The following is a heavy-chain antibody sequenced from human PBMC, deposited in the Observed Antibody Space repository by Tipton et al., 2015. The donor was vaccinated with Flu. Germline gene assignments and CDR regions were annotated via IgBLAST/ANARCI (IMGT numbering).Heavy chain of an antibody. CDR3: ARRGRTVRDAFDI. Sequence: TLSTCTVSGDSISSYYWSWIRQPPGKRLEWIGYIYSSGSTNYNPSLKSRGTISPDTSKNQFSLMLTSVTAADTAVYYCARRGRTVRDAFDIWCQGTMVTVSS. CDR1: GDSISSYY. CDR2: IYSSGST. V-gene: IGHV4-4*08. D-gene: IGHD3-10*01. J-gene: IGHJ3*02.